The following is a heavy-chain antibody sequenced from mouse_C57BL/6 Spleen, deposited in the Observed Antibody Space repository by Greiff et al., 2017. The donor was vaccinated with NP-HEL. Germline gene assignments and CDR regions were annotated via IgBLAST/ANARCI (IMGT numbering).Heavy chain of an antibody. V-gene: IGHV5-12*01. D-gene: IGHD2-14*01. CDR2: ISTGGGST. CDR1: GFTFSDYY. J-gene: IGHJ4*01. Sequence: EVMLVESGGGLVQPGGSLKLSCAASGFTFSDYYMYWVRQTPEKRLEWVAYISTGGGSTYYPDTVKGRFTISRDNATSTLYLQMSRLKSEDTAMYYCAGEDIGAMDYWGQGTSVTVSS. CDR3: AGEDIGAMDY.